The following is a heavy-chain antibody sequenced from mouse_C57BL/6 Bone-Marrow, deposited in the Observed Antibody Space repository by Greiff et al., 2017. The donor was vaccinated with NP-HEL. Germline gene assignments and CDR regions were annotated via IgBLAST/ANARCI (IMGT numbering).Heavy chain of an antibody. J-gene: IGHJ4*01. CDR3: ARKHYSNYGAMDY. V-gene: IGHV1-26*01. CDR1: GYTFTDYY. Sequence: EVQLQQSGPELVKPGASVKISCKASGYTFTDYYMNWVKQSHGKSLEWIGDINPNNGGTSYNQKFKGKATLTVDKSSSTAYMELRSLTSEESAVYYCARKHYSNYGAMDYWGQGTSVTVSS. CDR2: INPNNGGT. D-gene: IGHD2-5*01.